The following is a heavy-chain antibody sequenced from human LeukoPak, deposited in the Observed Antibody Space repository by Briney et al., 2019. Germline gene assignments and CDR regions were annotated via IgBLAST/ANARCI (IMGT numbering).Heavy chain of an antibody. D-gene: IGHD3-3*01. CDR2: INPNSGGT. CDR1: GYTFTGYY. V-gene: IGHV1-2*02. Sequence: ASVKVSCKASGYTFTGYYMHWVRQAPGQGLEWMGWINPNSGGTNYAQKFQGRVTMTRDTSISTAYMELSRLRSDDTAVYYCARGRRYYDFWSGYSQNWFDPWGQGTLVTVSS. CDR3: ARGRRYYDFWSGYSQNWFDP. J-gene: IGHJ5*02.